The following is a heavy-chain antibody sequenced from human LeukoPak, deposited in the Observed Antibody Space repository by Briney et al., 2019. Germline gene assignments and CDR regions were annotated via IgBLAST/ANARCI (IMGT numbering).Heavy chain of an antibody. J-gene: IGHJ4*02. CDR3: AKVLGPYGGQREGIDY. CDR2: IRYDGSNK. Sequence: GGSLRLSCAASGFTFSSYGMHWVRQAPGKGLEWVAFIRYDGSNKYYADSVKGRFTISRDNSKSTLYLQMNSLRAEDTAVYYCAKVLGPYGGQREGIDYWGQGTLVTVSS. CDR1: GFTFSSYG. D-gene: IGHD4-23*01. V-gene: IGHV3-30*02.